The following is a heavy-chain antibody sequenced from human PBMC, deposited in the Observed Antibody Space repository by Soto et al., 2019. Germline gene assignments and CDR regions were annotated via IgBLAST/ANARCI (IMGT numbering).Heavy chain of an antibody. CDR1: GFTFSSYS. CDR3: ARDVWGPLVVVVAASALPMDV. Sequence: GGSLRLSCAASGFTFSSYSMNWVRQAPGKGLEWVSYISSSSSTIYYADSVKGRFTISRDNAKNSLYLQMNSLRAEDTAVYYCARDVWGPLVVVVAASALPMDVWGKGTTVTVSS. J-gene: IGHJ6*03. D-gene: IGHD2-15*01. CDR2: ISSSSSTI. V-gene: IGHV3-48*01.